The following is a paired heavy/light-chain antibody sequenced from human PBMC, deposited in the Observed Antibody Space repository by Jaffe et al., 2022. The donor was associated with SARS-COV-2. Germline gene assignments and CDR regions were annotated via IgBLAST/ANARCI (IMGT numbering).Light chain of an antibody. Sequence: EIVLTQSPGTLSLSPGERATLSCRASQSVSSVYLAWYQQKPGQAPRLLIYGASSRAIGVPDRFSGSGSGPDFTLTISRLEPEDFAVYYCQQYGSPWTFGQGTKVEIK. CDR1: QSVSSVY. J-gene: IGKJ1*01. CDR3: QQYGSPWT. CDR2: GAS. V-gene: IGKV3-20*01.
Heavy chain of an antibody. CDR1: GFTFSSHA. V-gene: IGHV3-23*04. CDR3: AKVPGGYEYVWGSYRYPDY. Sequence: EVQLVESGGGLVQPGGSLRLSCAASGFTFSSHAMSWVRQAPGKGLEWVSALSGSGGYTYYADSVKGRFTVSRDNSKNTLYLQMNSLRAEDTAVYFCAKVPGGYEYVWGSYRYPDYWGQGTLVTVSS. CDR2: LSGSGGYT. J-gene: IGHJ4*02. D-gene: IGHD3-16*02.